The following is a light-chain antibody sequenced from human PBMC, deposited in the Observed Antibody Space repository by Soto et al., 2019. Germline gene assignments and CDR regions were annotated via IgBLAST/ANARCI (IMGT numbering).Light chain of an antibody. CDR3: AAWDVSLKGVW. V-gene: IGLV1-44*01. J-gene: IGLJ3*02. CDR2: NNN. CDR1: SSNIGSTT. Sequence: QSVLTQPPSASGTPGQRVTIACSGSSSNIGSTTVKWYQQLPGTAPKLLIYNNNQRPSGVPDRFSGSKSGTSASLAISGLQSEDEADYSFAAWDVSLKGVWFGGVTKLTVL.